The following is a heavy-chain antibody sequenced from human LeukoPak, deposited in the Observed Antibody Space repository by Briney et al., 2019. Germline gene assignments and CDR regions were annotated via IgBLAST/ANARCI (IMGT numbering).Heavy chain of an antibody. CDR2: INSDGSST. J-gene: IGHJ4*02. Sequence: GGSLRLSCAASGFAFSSYWMHWVRQAPGKGLVWVSRINSDGSSTSYADSVKGRFTISRDNAKNTLYLQMNSLRAEDTAVYYCAKVAGGTMVRGVTPFDYWGQGTLVTVSS. V-gene: IGHV3-74*01. CDR1: GFAFSSYW. CDR3: AKVAGGTMVRGVTPFDY. D-gene: IGHD3-10*01.